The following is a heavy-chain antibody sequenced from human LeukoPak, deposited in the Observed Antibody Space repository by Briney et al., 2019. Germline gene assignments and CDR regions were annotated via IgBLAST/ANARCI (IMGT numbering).Heavy chain of an antibody. D-gene: IGHD3-10*02. CDR3: ARGVNYFVLEF. Sequence: PGGSLRLSCAASGFTFSSCWMTWVRQAPGKGLEWVANIKQDGNEKYYVDSVKGRFTISRDNSKNTLYLQMNSLRADDTAVYYCARGVNYFVLEFWGQGTLVTISS. V-gene: IGHV3-7*05. J-gene: IGHJ4*02. CDR1: GFTFSSCW. CDR2: IKQDGNEK.